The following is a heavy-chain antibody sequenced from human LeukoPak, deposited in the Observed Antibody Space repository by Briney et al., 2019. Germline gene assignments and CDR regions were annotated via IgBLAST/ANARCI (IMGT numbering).Heavy chain of an antibody. D-gene: IGHD3-3*01. V-gene: IGHV5-10-1*01. CDR2: IVPSDSYT. Sequence: GEYLKISCKGSGYSFTSYWISWVRQMPGKGLEWMGRIVPSDSYTNYSPSFQGHVTISADKSISTAYLQWSSLKASDTAMYYCARLYPFYSGGVGCFDYWGQGTPFTVSS. CDR3: ARLYPFYSGGVGCFDY. CDR1: GYSFTSYW. J-gene: IGHJ4*02.